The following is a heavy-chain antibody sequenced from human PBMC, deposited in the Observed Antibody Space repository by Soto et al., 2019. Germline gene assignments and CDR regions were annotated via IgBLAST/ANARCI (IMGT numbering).Heavy chain of an antibody. V-gene: IGHV3-30*03. CDR1: GFTFRYYG. J-gene: IGHJ6*02. CDR3: TRATFDV. Sequence: GGSLRLSCAASGFTFRYYGMHWVRQAPGKGLAWVAFISFDGSNQNYEDSVKGRFTVSRDNSNSTMSLQMDSLRPEDTAVYYCTRATFDVWGQGTTVTVSS. CDR2: ISFDGSNQ.